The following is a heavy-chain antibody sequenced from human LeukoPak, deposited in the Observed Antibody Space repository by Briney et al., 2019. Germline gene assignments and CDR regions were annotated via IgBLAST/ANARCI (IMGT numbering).Heavy chain of an antibody. V-gene: IGHV4-61*02. CDR1: GGSISSGSYY. D-gene: IGHD5-24*01. J-gene: IGHJ4*02. CDR3: ARGHLFDGDY. CDR2: IYTSGST. Sequence: SETLSLTCTVSGGSISSGSYYWSWIRQPAGKGLEWIGRIYTSGSTNYNPSLKSRVTISVDTSKNQFSLKLSSVTAADTAVYYCARGHLFDGDYWGQGTLVTVSS.